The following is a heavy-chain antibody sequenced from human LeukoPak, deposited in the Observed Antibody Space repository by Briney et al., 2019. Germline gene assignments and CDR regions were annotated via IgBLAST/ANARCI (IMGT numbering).Heavy chain of an antibody. CDR2: ISAYNGNT. CDR3: ARGYGSSPDFWFDP. Sequence: ASVKVSCKASGGTFSSYAISWVRQAPGQGLEWMGWISAYNGNTNYAQKLQGRVTMTTDTSTSTAYMELRSLRSDDTAVYYCARGYGSSPDFWFDPWGQGTLVTVSS. CDR1: GGTFSSYA. J-gene: IGHJ5*02. D-gene: IGHD6-13*01. V-gene: IGHV1-18*01.